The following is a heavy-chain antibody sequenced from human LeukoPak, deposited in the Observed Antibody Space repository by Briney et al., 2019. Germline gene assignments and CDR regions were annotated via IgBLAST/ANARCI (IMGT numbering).Heavy chain of an antibody. J-gene: IGHJ4*02. CDR1: GFTFISYA. V-gene: IGHV3-23*01. D-gene: IGHD3-16*01. CDR2: ISGSSDTT. Sequence: GGSLRLSCAGSGFTFISYAMSWVRQAPGKGLEWVSVISGSSDTTYYADSVKGRFIISRDNSKNTLYLQMNSLRAEDTAVYYCAKRIGGVNSFDHWGQGTLVTVSS. CDR3: AKRIGGVNSFDH.